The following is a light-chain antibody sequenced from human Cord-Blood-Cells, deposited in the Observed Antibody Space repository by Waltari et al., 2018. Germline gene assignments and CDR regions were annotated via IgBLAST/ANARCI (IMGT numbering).Light chain of an antibody. V-gene: IGLV1-47*01. CDR1: SFNIGSNY. J-gene: IGLJ2*01. CDR3: AAWDDRLSVV. Sequence: QSVLTQPPSASGTPGQRVTISCSGSSFNIGSNYVYWYQQLPGTAPKLRDYRNNQRPSGVPDRFSGSKSGTSASLAISGLRSEDEADYYCAAWDDRLSVVFGGGTKLTVL. CDR2: RNN.